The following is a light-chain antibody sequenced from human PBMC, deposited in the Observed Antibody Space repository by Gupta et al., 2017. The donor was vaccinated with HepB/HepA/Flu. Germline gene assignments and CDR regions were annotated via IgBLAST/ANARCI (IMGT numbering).Light chain of an antibody. CDR1: SSDVGGYDF. CDR3: SSYTRSSAWV. CDR2: DVS. Sequence: QSALTQPASVSGSPGQSLTISCAGTSSDVGGYDFVSWYQQHPGKAPKLMIYDVSNRPSGVSDRFSGSKSGNTASLTISGLQTEDEADYYCSSYTRSSAWVFGGGTKLTVL. V-gene: IGLV2-14*03. J-gene: IGLJ3*02.